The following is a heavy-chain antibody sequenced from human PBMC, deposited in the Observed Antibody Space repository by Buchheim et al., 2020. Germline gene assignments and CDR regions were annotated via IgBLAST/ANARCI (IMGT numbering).Heavy chain of an antibody. CDR3: AKSFGNHKTVAFDY. J-gene: IGHJ4*02. CDR2: ISNNGGNT. D-gene: IGHD6-19*01. CDR1: GFTFSSYA. Sequence: EVQLMESGGSLVQPGGSLRLSCATSGFTFSSYAMSWVRQAPGKGLEWVSSISNNGGNTFYAVSVKGRFTISRDGSKNTLHLQMNSLRAEDTAIYYCAKSFGNHKTVAFDYWGQGTL. V-gene: IGHV3-23*01.